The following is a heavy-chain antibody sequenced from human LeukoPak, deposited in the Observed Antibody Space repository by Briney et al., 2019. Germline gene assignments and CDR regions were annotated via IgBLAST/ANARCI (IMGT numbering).Heavy chain of an antibody. CDR3: ARELGSYSSSSQGDY. CDR2: IQQEGSDK. J-gene: IGHJ4*02. V-gene: IGHV3-7*01. D-gene: IGHD6-6*01. CDR1: GFTFSSYW. Sequence: GGSLRLSCAASGFTFSSYWMSWVRQAPGKGLEWVANIQQEGSDKYYVDSVKGRFTISRDNAKNSLYLQMNSLRAEDTAVYYCARELGSYSSSSQGDYLGQGTLVTVSS.